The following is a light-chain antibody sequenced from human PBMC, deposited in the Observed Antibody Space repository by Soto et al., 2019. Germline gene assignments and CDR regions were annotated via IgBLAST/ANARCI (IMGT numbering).Light chain of an antibody. CDR3: QQRHMWPIT. CDR1: QSVSTY. V-gene: IGKV3-11*01. Sequence: EIVLTQSPVTLSLSPGERATLSCRASQSVSTYLSWYQQNPGQAPRLLIYDASNRATGVPARFSGSGSGTDFTLTISSLEPEDSAVYYCQQRHMWPITFGQGTRLEI. CDR2: DAS. J-gene: IGKJ5*01.